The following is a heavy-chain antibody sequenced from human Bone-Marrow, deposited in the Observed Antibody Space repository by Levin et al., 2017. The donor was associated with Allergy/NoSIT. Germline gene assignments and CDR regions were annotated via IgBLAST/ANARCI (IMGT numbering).Heavy chain of an antibody. CDR1: GFAVSSNY. D-gene: IGHD4-17*01. J-gene: IGHJ2*01. V-gene: IGHV3-53*01. CDR2: IYSGGST. Sequence: GGSLRLSCSASGFAVSSNYMSWVRQAPGKGLEWVSVIYSGGSTFYADSVRGRFTISRDNSKNTLYLQMNSLRAEDTAVYYCARDKRLRGAWYFDLWGRGTLVTVSS. CDR3: ARDKRLRGAWYFDL.